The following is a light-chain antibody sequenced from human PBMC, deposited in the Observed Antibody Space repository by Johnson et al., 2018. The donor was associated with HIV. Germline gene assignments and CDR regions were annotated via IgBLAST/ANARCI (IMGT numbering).Light chain of an antibody. CDR2: DNS. CDR3: GTWDSSLSVYV. V-gene: IGLV1-51*01. Sequence: QSVLTQPPSVSAAPGQKVTISCSGSSFKIGNKYVSWYQQLPGTAPKVLIYDNSKRPSGIPDRFSGSKSGTSATLAITGLQTGDEADYYCGTWDSSLSVYVFGTGTTVTVL. CDR1: SFKIGNKY. J-gene: IGLJ1*01.